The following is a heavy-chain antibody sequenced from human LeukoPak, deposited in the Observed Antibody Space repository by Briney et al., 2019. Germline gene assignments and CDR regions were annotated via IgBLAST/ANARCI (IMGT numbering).Heavy chain of an antibody. CDR2: ISSSSSYI. Sequence: PGGSLRLSCAASGFTFSSYSMNWVRQAPGKGLEWVSSISSSSSYIYYADSVKGRFTISRDNAKNSLYLQMNSLRAEDTAVYYCAKERQWLATFDYWGQGTLVTVSS. CDR1: GFTFSSYS. CDR3: AKERQWLATFDY. J-gene: IGHJ4*02. D-gene: IGHD6-19*01. V-gene: IGHV3-21*01.